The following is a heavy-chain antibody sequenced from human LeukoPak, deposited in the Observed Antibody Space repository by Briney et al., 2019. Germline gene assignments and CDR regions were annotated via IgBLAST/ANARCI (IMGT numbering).Heavy chain of an antibody. CDR2: ISWDGGST. D-gene: IGHD3-9*01. CDR1: GFTFDDYA. V-gene: IGHV3-43D*04. CDR3: AKTPQPYYDILTGASDYGMDV. J-gene: IGHJ6*04. Sequence: GGSLRLSCAASGFTFDDYAMHWVCQAPGKGLEWVSLISWDGGSTYYADSVKGRFTISRDNSKNSLYLQMNSLRAEDTALYYCAKTPQPYYDILTGASDYGMDVWGKGTTVTVSS.